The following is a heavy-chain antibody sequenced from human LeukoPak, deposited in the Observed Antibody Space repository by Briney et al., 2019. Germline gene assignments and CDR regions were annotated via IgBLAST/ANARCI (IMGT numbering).Heavy chain of an antibody. CDR3: VRCHDY. J-gene: IGHJ4*02. CDR1: GFDVNDNF. V-gene: IGHV3-53*01. Sequence: GGSLRLSCVASGFDVNDNFMLWIRQAPGRGLEWISIIYASGGAFHSESVKGRFSAFRDTSKNTIFLQMNNLRAADTAMYYCVRCHDYWGQGTLVTVSS. CDR2: IYASGGA. D-gene: IGHD5/OR15-5a*01.